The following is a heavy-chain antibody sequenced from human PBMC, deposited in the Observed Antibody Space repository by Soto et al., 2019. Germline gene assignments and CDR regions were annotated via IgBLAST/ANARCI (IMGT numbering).Heavy chain of an antibody. D-gene: IGHD3-22*01. CDR2: ISGSGGST. CDR1: GFTFSSYA. V-gene: IGHV3-23*01. CDR3: ARGLGGHSSGYFTPPYYYGMDV. Sequence: GGSLRLSCAASGFTFSSYAMSWVRQAPGKGLEWVSAISGSGGSTYYADSVKGRFTISRDNAKNTLYLQMNSLRAEDTAVYYCARGLGGHSSGYFTPPYYYGMDVWGQGTTVTVSS. J-gene: IGHJ6*02.